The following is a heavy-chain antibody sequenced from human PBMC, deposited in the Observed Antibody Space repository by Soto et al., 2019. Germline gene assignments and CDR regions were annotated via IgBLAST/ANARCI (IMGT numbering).Heavy chain of an antibody. V-gene: IGHV1-24*01. Sequence: ASVKVSCKVSGYTLTELSMHWVRQAPGKGLEWMGGFDPEDGETIYAQKFQGRVTMTRDTSTSTAYMELSSLRSEDTAVYYCARAPYSWYFDYWGQGTLVTVSS. D-gene: IGHD5-18*01. J-gene: IGHJ4*02. CDR1: GYTLTELS. CDR2: FDPEDGET. CDR3: ARAPYSWYFDY.